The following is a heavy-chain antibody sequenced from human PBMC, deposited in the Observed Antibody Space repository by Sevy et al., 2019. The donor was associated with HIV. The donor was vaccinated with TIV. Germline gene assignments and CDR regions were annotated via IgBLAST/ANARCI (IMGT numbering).Heavy chain of an antibody. V-gene: IGHV3-9*01. J-gene: IGHJ4*02. CDR3: AKDRGYSYSSIDF. Sequence: GGSLRLSCAASEFIFDDYAMHWVRRVPGRGLQWVSGLSWNSGAIDYADSVKGRFTMSRDNAKNSLYLQMNNLRLEDTALYYSAKDRGYSYSSIDFWGQGTLVTVSS. CDR1: EFIFDDYA. CDR2: LSWNSGAI. D-gene: IGHD5-18*01.